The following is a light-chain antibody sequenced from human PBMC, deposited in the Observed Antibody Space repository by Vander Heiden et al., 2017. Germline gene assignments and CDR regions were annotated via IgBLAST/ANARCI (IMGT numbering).Light chain of an antibody. J-gene: IGLJ3*02. V-gene: IGLV8-61*01. Sequence: QTVVTQEPPFSVSPGGTVTLTCGLSSGSVSTTYYPSWYQQTPGQAPRTLIYSTSTRSSGVPDRFSGSILGNKAALTITGAQADDESDYYCVLYVGSGTWVFGGGTKLTVL. CDR3: VLYVGSGTWV. CDR1: SGSVSTTYY. CDR2: STS.